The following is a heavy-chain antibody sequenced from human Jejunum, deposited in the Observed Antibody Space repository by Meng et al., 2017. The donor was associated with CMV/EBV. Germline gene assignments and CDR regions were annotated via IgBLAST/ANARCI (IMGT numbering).Heavy chain of an antibody. V-gene: IGHV3-23*01. CDR1: GFSFRNFD. Sequence: GSLGLAGAASGFSFRNFDMRWARQAPGKGLEWVATITGSGSRTHYADSVKGRFTISRDNSKNTLYLQINSLRVEDTAIYYCDASDYWGQGTQVTVSS. J-gene: IGHJ4*02. CDR2: ITGSGSRT. D-gene: IGHD6-6*01. CDR3: DASDY.